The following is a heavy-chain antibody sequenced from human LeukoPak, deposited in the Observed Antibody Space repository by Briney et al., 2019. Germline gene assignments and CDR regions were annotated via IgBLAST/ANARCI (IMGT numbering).Heavy chain of an antibody. CDR3: ARGVKGYYDSSGYPYFDY. Sequence: SETLSLTCAVYGGSFSGYYWSWIRQPPGKGLEWIGEINHSGSTNYNPSLKSRVTISVDTSKNQFSLKLSSVTAADTAVYYCARGVKGYYDSSGYPYFDYWGQGTLVTVSS. CDR2: INHSGST. CDR1: GGSFSGYY. V-gene: IGHV4-34*01. D-gene: IGHD3-22*01. J-gene: IGHJ4*02.